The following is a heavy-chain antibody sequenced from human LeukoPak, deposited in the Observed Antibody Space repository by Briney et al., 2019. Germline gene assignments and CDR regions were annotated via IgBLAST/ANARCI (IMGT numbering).Heavy chain of an antibody. V-gene: IGHV4-39*07. CDR3: ARGPTMVRGVINLFFDY. Sequence: SETLSLTCTVSGGSISSSSYYWGWIRQPPGKGLEWIGSIYYSGSTYYNPSLKSRVTISVDTSKNQFSLKLSSVTAADTAVYYCARGPTMVRGVINLFFDYWGQGTLVTVSS. J-gene: IGHJ4*02. D-gene: IGHD3-10*01. CDR2: IYYSGST. CDR1: GGSISSSSYY.